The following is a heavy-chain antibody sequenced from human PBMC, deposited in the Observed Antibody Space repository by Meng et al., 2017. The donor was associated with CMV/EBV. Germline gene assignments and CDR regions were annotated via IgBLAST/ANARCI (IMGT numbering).Heavy chain of an antibody. CDR3: AHRRYGGTNYDFFDP. Sequence: SGFSLKTYGLRVAWLRQSPGKALEWLALVAWDDDKRYTPSLSGRLTITEDTSKSQVVLTMTDMDPVDTGTYYCAHRRYGGTNYDFFDPWGQGLLVTVSS. V-gene: IGHV2-5*02. CDR1: GFSLKTYGLR. CDR2: VAWDDDK. J-gene: IGHJ5*02. D-gene: IGHD3-3*01.